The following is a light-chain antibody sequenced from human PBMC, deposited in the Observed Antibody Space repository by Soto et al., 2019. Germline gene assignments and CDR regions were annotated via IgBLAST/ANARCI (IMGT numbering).Light chain of an antibody. Sequence: EVVLTQSPGTLSLSPGERATLSCRASQSVSSNYLAWYQHKVGQAPRLLIYGASSRATGIPDRFSGSGSGTDFTLTISRLEPEDFVVYFCHQYGIFPVTFGQGTKLEIK. J-gene: IGKJ2*01. CDR1: QSVSSNY. CDR2: GAS. CDR3: HQYGIFPVT. V-gene: IGKV3-20*01.